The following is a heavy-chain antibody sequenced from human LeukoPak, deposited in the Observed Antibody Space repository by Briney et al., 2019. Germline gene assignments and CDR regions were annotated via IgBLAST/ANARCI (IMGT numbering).Heavy chain of an antibody. CDR3: ARDLTPRYYYGMDV. J-gene: IGHJ6*02. CDR2: ISYDGSNK. CDR1: GFTFSSYA. Sequence: PGGSLRLSCAASGFTFSSYAMHWVRQAPGKGLEWVAGISYDGSNKYYADSVKGRFTISRDNSKNTLYLQMNSLRAEDTAVYYCARDLTPRYYYGMDVWGQGTTVTVSS. V-gene: IGHV3-30*04.